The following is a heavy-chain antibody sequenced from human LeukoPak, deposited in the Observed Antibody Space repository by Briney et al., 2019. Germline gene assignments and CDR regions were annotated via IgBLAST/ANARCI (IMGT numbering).Heavy chain of an antibody. CDR1: GYTFTSYG. CDR2: ISAYNGNT. Sequence: ASVKVSCKASGYTFTSYGISWVRQAPGQGLEWMGWISAYNGNTNYAQKLQGRVTMTTDTSTSTAYMELSSLRSEDTAVYYCARAYMVRGVITPNAFDIWGQGTMVTVSS. D-gene: IGHD3-10*01. V-gene: IGHV1-18*04. CDR3: ARAYMVRGVITPNAFDI. J-gene: IGHJ3*02.